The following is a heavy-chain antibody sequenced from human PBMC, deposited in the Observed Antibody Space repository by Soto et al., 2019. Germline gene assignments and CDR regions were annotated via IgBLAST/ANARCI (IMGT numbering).Heavy chain of an antibody. J-gene: IGHJ6*02. V-gene: IGHV1-69*12. D-gene: IGHD1-1*01. Sequence: QVQLVQSGAEVKKPGSSVKVSCKASVGTFSSYAISWVRQAPGQGLEWMGGIIPIFGTANYAQKFQGRVTITADESTSTAYMELSSLRSEDTAVYYCARDLPPFGAWNSYGMDVWGQGTTVTVSS. CDR2: IIPIFGTA. CDR3: ARDLPPFGAWNSYGMDV. CDR1: VGTFSSYA.